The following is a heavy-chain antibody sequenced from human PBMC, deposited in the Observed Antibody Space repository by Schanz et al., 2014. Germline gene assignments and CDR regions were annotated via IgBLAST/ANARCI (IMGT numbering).Heavy chain of an antibody. Sequence: EVQLLESGGGLVQPGGSLRLSCSASGFTFSIYAMHWVRQAPGKGLEWVSSISSGGGSTYYADSVKGRFTISRDNSKNTLFLQMNSLRAEDTAVYYCARPPHDSSGYYPFDYWGQGTLVTVSS. V-gene: IGHV3-23*01. CDR3: ARPPHDSSGYYPFDY. CDR2: ISSGGGST. D-gene: IGHD3-22*01. J-gene: IGHJ4*02. CDR1: GFTFSIYA.